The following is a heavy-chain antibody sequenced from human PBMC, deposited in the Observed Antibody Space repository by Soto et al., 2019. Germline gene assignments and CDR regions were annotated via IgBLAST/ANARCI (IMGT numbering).Heavy chain of an antibody. V-gene: IGHV4-59*01. J-gene: IGHJ2*01. Sequence: QVQLQESGPGLVKPSETLSLTCTVSGGSISTYDWNWIRHPPGPGLERIGYVYYSGSTNYHPSLESRVTISLDTFKNQFSLKLSSVTAADSAVYYCARRAAAATGWYFDLLGRGTLVTVSS. CDR1: GGSISTYD. CDR3: ARRAAAATGWYFDL. CDR2: VYYSGST. D-gene: IGHD6-13*01.